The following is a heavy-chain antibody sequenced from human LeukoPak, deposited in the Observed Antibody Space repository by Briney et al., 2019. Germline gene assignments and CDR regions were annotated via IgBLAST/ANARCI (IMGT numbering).Heavy chain of an antibody. D-gene: IGHD4-17*01. CDR1: GGSFSGYY. J-gene: IGHJ4*02. Sequence: KTSETLSLTCAVYGGSFSGYYWSWIRQPPGKGLEWIGEINHSGSTNYNPSLKSRVTISVDTSKNQFSLKLSSVTAAGTAVYYCARGRTTLRYWGQGTLVTVSS. V-gene: IGHV4-34*01. CDR2: INHSGST. CDR3: ARGRTTLRY.